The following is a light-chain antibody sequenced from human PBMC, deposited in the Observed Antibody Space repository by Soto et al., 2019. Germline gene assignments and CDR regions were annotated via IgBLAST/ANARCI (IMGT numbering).Light chain of an antibody. V-gene: IGKV3D-15*01. CDR1: QSVSSY. CDR3: HQYNEWPRGT. Sequence: EIVLTQAPATLSLSGCERATRSCRASQSVSSYLAWYQQKPGQPPRLLIYSASTRAPGIPARVSGGGSGTQFSLTISSLQSEDFALYYCHQYNEWPRGTFGPGTKVDIK. J-gene: IGKJ1*01. CDR2: SAS.